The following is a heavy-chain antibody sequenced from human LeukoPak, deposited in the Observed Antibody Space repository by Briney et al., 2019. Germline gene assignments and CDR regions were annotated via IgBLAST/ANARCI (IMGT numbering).Heavy chain of an antibody. J-gene: IGHJ4*02. V-gene: IGHV1-2*02. D-gene: IGHD5-12*01. CDR2: INPNSGGT. CDR3: ARSKYSDYL. CDR1: GYTFSGYY. Sequence: GASVKVSRTASGYTFSGYYMHWVRQAPGQGLEWMGGINPNSGGTEYAQKFQGRVSMTRDMPINTAYMELNSLRFDDTAVYYCARSKYSDYLWGQGTLVTVSS.